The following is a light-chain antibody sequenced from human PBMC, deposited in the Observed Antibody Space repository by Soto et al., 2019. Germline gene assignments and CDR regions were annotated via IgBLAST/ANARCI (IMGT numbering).Light chain of an antibody. CDR2: AAS. CDR3: QQTFTTPRT. J-gene: IGKJ2*02. CDR1: QSISSS. Sequence: DIQMTQSPSSLSASVGDSVTITCRASQSISSSLNWYQQKPGKAPRLLIYAASTLQSGVPSGFSGSGSGTDFALTISSLQPENFATYYCQQTFTTPRTFGQGTKVDIK. V-gene: IGKV1-39*01.